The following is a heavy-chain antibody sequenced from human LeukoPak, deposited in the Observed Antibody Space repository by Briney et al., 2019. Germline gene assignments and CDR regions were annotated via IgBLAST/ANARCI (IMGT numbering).Heavy chain of an antibody. Sequence: GGSLRLSCAASGFTFSSYSMNWVRQAPGKGLEWVSSISSSSSYIYYADSVKGRFTISRDNAKNSLYLQMNSLRAEDTAVYYCARDVPYCSSTSCPFDYGGQGTLVTVSS. D-gene: IGHD2-2*01. V-gene: IGHV3-21*01. CDR1: GFTFSSYS. J-gene: IGHJ4*02. CDR2: ISSSSSYI. CDR3: ARDVPYCSSTSCPFDY.